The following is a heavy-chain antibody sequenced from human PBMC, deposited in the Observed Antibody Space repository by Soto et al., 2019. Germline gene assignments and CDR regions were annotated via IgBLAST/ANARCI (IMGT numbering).Heavy chain of an antibody. CDR2: IYYSGST. J-gene: IGHJ6*03. D-gene: IGHD3-3*01. Sequence: SETLSLTCTVSGGSISSYYWSWIRQPPGKGLEWIGYIYYSGSTNYNPSLKSRVTISVDTSKNQFSLKLSSVTAADTAVYYCARRKEDFWSGPVYYYYYYMDVWGKGTTVTVSS. CDR1: GGSISSYY. V-gene: IGHV4-59*08. CDR3: ARRKEDFWSGPVYYYYYYMDV.